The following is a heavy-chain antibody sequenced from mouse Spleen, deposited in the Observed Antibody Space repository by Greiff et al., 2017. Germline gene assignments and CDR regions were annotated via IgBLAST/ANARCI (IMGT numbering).Heavy chain of an antibody. CDR3: ARLLRFAY. D-gene: IGHD2-1*01. V-gene: IGHV1-69*01. Sequence: VQLQQSGAELVMPGASVKLSCKASGYTFTSYWMHWVKQRPGQGLEWIGEIDPSDSYTNYNQKFKGKATLTVDKSSSTAYMQLSSLTSEDSAVYYCARLLRFAYWGQGTLVTVSA. CDR2: IDPSDSYT. J-gene: IGHJ3*01. CDR1: GYTFTSYW.